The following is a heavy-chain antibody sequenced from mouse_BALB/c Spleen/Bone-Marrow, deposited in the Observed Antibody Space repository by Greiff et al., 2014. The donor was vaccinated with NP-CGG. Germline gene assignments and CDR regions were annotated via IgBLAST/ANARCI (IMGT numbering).Heavy chain of an antibody. J-gene: IGHJ4*01. CDR2: ISSGGSYT. CDR3: ARRGTTVQYYYPMDY. Sequence: EVQLVESGGDLVKPGGSLKLSCAASGLTFSSYGMSWVRQTPDKRLEWVATISSGGSYTYYPDSVKGRFTISRDNANNTLYLQMSSLKSEDSAMYFCARRGTTVQYYYPMDYWGQGTSVTVSS. V-gene: IGHV5-6*01. CDR1: GLTFSSYG. D-gene: IGHD1-1*01.